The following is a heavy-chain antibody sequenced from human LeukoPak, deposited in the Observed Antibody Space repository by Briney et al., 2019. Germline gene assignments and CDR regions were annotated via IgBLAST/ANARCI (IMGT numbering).Heavy chain of an antibody. CDR1: GDSISTSNSY. D-gene: IGHD3-10*01. J-gene: IGHJ5*02. CDR2: IYYSGNT. Sequence: SETLSLTCTVSGDSISTSNSYWGWIRQPPGEGLEWIGSIYYSGNTYYNASLKSRVTISVDTSKNQFSLKLSSVTAADTAVYYCARGTTMVRGVMMRVRKNNWFDPWGQGTLVTVSS. CDR3: ARGTTMVRGVMMRVRKNNWFDP. V-gene: IGHV4-39*01.